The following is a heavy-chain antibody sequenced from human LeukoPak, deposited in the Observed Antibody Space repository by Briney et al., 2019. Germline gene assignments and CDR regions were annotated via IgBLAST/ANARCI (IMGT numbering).Heavy chain of an antibody. Sequence: PSETLSLTCAVYGGSFSGYYWSWIRQPPGKGLEWIGEINHSGSTNYNPSLKSRVTISVDTSKNQFSLKLSSVTAADTAVYYCARGILSWFDPWGQGTLVTVSS. CDR2: INHSGST. CDR3: ARGILSWFDP. V-gene: IGHV4-34*01. J-gene: IGHJ5*02. D-gene: IGHD2-15*01. CDR1: GGSFSGYY.